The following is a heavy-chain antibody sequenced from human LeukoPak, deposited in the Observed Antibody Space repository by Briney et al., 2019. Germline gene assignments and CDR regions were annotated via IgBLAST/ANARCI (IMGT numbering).Heavy chain of an antibody. CDR3: ARGVGERFFDY. CDR2: IYSAGHT. V-gene: IGHV3-66*01. D-gene: IGHD3-10*01. Sequence: PGGSLRLSCAASGFSVSSNYMTWIRQAPGKGLEWVSVIYSAGHTYYADSVNGRFTISRDNSKNTLYFQMNSLTDEDTAVYYCARGVGERFFDYWGQETLVTVSS. J-gene: IGHJ4*02. CDR1: GFSVSSNY.